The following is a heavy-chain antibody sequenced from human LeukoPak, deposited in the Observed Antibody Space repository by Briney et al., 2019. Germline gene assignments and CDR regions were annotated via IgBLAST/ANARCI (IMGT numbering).Heavy chain of an antibody. D-gene: IGHD4-17*01. CDR1: GGTFSSYA. V-gene: IGHV1-69*05. J-gene: IGHJ4*02. CDR3: ARDGLYGDYLLVY. Sequence: SVKVSCKASGGTFSSYAISWVRQAPGQGLEWMGRIIPIFGTANYAQKFQGRVTITTDESTSTAYMELSSLRSEDTAVYYCARDGLYGDYLLVYWGQGTLVTVSS. CDR2: IIPIFGTA.